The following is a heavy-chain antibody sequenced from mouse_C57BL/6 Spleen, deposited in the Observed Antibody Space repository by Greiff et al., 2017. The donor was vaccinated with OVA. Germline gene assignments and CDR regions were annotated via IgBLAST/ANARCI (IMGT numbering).Heavy chain of an antibody. J-gene: IGHJ3*01. D-gene: IGHD1-1*01. Sequence: VQLQQPGAELVKPGASVKVSCKASGYTFTSYWMHWVKQRPGQGLEWIGRIHPSDSDTNYNQKFKGKATLTVDKSSSTAYMQLTVLTSVDSAVYYCAIDSTVRFAYWGQGTLVTVSA. CDR1: GYTFTSYW. CDR3: AIDSTVRFAY. V-gene: IGHV1-74*01. CDR2: IHPSDSDT.